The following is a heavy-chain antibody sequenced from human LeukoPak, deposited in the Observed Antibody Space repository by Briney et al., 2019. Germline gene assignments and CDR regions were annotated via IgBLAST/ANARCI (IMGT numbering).Heavy chain of an antibody. CDR2: IKNDGSER. D-gene: IGHD3-3*01. CDR3: ATDRGWRTSGYYLYYFEY. J-gene: IGHJ4*02. Sequence: GGSLRLSCAASGFVFRNYFMSWVRQAPGEGLEWVASIKNDGSERYYVDSVRGRYTISRDNTKNSLFLQMSSLRAEDTAVYYCATDRGWRTSGYYLYYFEYWGQGTLVTFSS. V-gene: IGHV3-7*01. CDR1: GFVFRNYF.